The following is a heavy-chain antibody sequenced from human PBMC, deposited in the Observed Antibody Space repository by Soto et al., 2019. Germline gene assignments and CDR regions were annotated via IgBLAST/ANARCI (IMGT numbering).Heavy chain of an antibody. Sequence: ASVKVSCKASGGTFSSYAISWVRQAPGQGLEWMGGIIPIFGTANYAQKFQGRVTITADESTSTAYMELSSLRSEDTAVYYCARDHVAWDFRYNWNDYYYYYMDVWGKGTTVTVSS. V-gene: IGHV1-69*13. J-gene: IGHJ6*03. CDR3: ARDHVAWDFRYNWNDYYYYYMDV. CDR2: IIPIFGTA. D-gene: IGHD1-1*01. CDR1: GGTFSSYA.